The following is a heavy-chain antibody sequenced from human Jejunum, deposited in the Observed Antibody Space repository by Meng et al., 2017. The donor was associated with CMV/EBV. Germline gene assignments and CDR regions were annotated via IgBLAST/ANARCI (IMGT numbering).Heavy chain of an antibody. CDR1: GFTFRLYA. D-gene: IGHD4-11*01. Sequence: FSASGFTFRLYALLWVRQAPGRGLEWVSTISGSGRTTYDADSVKGRFTISRDNSKNTVYLQMNSLRAEDTAVYYCAKEDYSNDLDYWGQGTLVTVSS. V-gene: IGHV3-23*01. J-gene: IGHJ4*02. CDR2: ISGSGRTT. CDR3: AKEDYSNDLDY.